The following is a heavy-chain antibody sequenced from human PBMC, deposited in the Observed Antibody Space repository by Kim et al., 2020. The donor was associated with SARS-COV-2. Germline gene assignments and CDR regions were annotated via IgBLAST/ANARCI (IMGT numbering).Heavy chain of an antibody. V-gene: IGHV4-39*07. D-gene: IGHD3-9*01. Sequence: SETLSLTCTVSGGSISSSSYYWGWIRQPPGKGLEWIGSIYYSGSTYYNPSLKSRVTISVDTSKNQFSLKLSSVTAADTAVYYCARVSRYDTTGGLPTYYFDYWGKGTLVTVSS. CDR1: GGSISSSSYY. CDR3: ARVSRYDTTGGLPTYYFDY. CDR2: IYYSGST. J-gene: IGHJ4*02.